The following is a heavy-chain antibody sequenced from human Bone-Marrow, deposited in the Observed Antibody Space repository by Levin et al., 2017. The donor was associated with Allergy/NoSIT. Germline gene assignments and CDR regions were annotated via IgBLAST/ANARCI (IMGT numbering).Heavy chain of an antibody. V-gene: IGHV3-23*01. D-gene: IGHD3-10*01. J-gene: IGHJ4*02. CDR2: ISGSGDST. CDR1: GFTFSNYA. CDR3: AKDRDFYGSGSLGN. Sequence: SCAASGFTFSNYAMSWVRQAPGKGLEWVSGISGSGDSTYDGDSVKGRFTISRDNSKNTLCLQMNSLRAEDTAVYYCAKDRDFYGSGSLGNWGQGTLVTVSS.